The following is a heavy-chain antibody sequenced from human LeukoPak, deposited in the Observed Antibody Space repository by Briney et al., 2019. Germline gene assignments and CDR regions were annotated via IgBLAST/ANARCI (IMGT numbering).Heavy chain of an antibody. J-gene: IGHJ5*02. CDR2: IYYTGST. CDR1: GGSFSGYY. V-gene: IGHV4-59*01. D-gene: IGHD5-18*01. Sequence: SATLSLCCAVYGGSFSGYYWCWIRPPPGKRLWWIRFIYYTGSTNYNPSLKSRVTISVDTSKNQFSLKLSSVTAADTAVYYCARSGENYGYDWFAPWGQGTLVTVSS. CDR3: ARSGENYGYDWFAP.